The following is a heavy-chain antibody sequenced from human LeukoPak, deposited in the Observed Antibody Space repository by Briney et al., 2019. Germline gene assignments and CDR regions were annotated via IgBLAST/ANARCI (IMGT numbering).Heavy chain of an antibody. CDR3: ARGRSEVGTHSSLNWFDP. D-gene: IGHD6-19*01. CDR2: IYHSVNT. CDR1: GDSISNGDYD. Sequence: PSQTLSLTCTVSGDSISNGDYDWTWIRQPPGKGLEWIGYIYHSVNTYYNPSLQSRVTISEATSKNQFCLKLKSVTPADTAVYYCARGRSEVGTHSSLNWFDPWGQGVLVTVSS. V-gene: IGHV4-30-4*01. J-gene: IGHJ5*02.